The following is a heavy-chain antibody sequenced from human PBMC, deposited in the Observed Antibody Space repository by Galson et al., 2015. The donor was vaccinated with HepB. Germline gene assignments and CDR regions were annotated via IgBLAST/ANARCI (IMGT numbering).Heavy chain of an antibody. CDR3: TTSALRFLEWFFDY. CDR1: GFSFSDAW. J-gene: IGHJ4*02. Sequence: SLRLSCAASGFSFSDAWMSWVRQAPGKGLEWVGRIKSRTNGGTTDYAASVKGRFIISRDDSKNTLYLQMDSLKTEDTAVYYCTTSALRFLEWFFDYWGQGTLVTVS. D-gene: IGHD3-3*01. V-gene: IGHV3-15*01. CDR2: IKSRTNGGTT.